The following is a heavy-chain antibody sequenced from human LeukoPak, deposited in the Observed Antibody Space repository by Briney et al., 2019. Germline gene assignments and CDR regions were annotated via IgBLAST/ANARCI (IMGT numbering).Heavy chain of an antibody. D-gene: IGHD3-10*01. CDR2: IKQDGSEK. J-gene: IGHJ4*02. CDR3: ARGSNYYGSGSYLYYFDY. Sequence: GGSLRLSCAASGFTFSDYYMSWIRQAPGKGLEWVANIKQDGSEKYYVDSVKGRFTISRDNAKNSLYLQMNSLRAEDTAVYYCARGSNYYGSGSYLYYFDYWGQGTLVTVSS. V-gene: IGHV3-7*01. CDR1: GFTFSDYY.